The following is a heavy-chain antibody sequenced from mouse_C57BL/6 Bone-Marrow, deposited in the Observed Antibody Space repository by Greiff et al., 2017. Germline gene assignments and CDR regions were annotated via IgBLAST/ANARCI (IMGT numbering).Heavy chain of an antibody. CDR2: ILPGSGST. Sequence: SGAELMKPGASVKLSCKATGYTFTGYWIEWVKQRPGHGLEWIGEILPGSGSTNYNEKFKGKATFTADTSSNTAYMQLSSLTTEDSAIYYCARNPIYYDYDGYAMDYWGQGTSVTVSS. CDR3: ARNPIYYDYDGYAMDY. D-gene: IGHD2-4*01. J-gene: IGHJ4*01. V-gene: IGHV1-9*01. CDR1: GYTFTGYW.